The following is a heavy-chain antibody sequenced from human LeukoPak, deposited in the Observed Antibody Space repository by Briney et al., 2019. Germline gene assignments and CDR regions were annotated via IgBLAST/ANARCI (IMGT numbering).Heavy chain of an antibody. CDR1: GFTFSNHA. CDR3: AKHLRCSGDSCYRPSYYYYGIDV. J-gene: IGHJ6*02. Sequence: GGSLRLSCAASGFTFSNHAMSWVRQAPGKGLEWVSTIGGGGGDRYYADSVKGRFTISRDNSKNTLYLQMNSLRAEDTAVYYCAKHLRCSGDSCYRPSYYYYGIDVWGQGTTVTVSS. D-gene: IGHD2-15*01. CDR2: IGGGGGDR. V-gene: IGHV3-23*01.